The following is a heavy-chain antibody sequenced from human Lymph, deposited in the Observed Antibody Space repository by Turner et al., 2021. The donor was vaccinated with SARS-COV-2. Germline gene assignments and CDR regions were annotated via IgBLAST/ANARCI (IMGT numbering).Heavy chain of an antibody. J-gene: IGHJ6*02. V-gene: IGHV3-53*01. CDR3: AGDLMEVGGMDV. CDR2: IYSDGST. D-gene: IGHD3-3*01. Sequence: EVQLVDSGGVLSQPGGSLRLSCAASGFTVSSSYMSWVRQAAGMGLEWVSIIYSDGSTYYADAVKGRLTISRDNSKNTLYLQMNSLRAEDTAVYYCAGDLMEVGGMDVWGQGTTVTVSS. CDR1: GFTVSSSY.